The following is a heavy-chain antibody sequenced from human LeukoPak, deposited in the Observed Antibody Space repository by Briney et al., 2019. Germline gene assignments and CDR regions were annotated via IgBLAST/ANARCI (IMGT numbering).Heavy chain of an antibody. J-gene: IGHJ4*02. CDR3: ARGEGNYYGSGSYSFY. CDR1: GGSISSYY. Sequence: KPSETLSLTCTVSGGSISSYYWSWIRQPPGKGLEWIGSIYYSGTTYYNPSLKSRVTISVETSKNQFSLNLSSVTAADTAVYYCARGEGNYYGSGSYSFYWGQGTLVTVSS. D-gene: IGHD3-10*01. CDR2: IYYSGTT. V-gene: IGHV4-39*07.